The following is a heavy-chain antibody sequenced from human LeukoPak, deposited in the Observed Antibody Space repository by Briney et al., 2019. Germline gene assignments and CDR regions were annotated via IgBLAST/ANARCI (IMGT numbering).Heavy chain of an antibody. Sequence: GGSLRLSCAASGFTFSSYGMHWVRQAPGKGLEWVAVIWYDGSNKYYADSVKGRFTISRDNSKNTLYLQMNSLRAEDTAVYYCARDLQSNGDYCFDCWGQGTLVTVSS. D-gene: IGHD4-17*01. V-gene: IGHV3-33*01. J-gene: IGHJ4*02. CDR3: ARDLQSNGDYCFDC. CDR2: IWYDGSNK. CDR1: GFTFSSYG.